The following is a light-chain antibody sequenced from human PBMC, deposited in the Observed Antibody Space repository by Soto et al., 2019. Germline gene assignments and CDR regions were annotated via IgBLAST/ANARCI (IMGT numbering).Light chain of an antibody. CDR2: DVS. CDR3: SSYTSSSTLLYV. CDR1: SSDVGGYNY. V-gene: IGLV2-14*01. J-gene: IGLJ1*01. Sequence: QSALTQPASVSGSPGQSITISCTGTSSDVGGYNYVSWYQQHPGKAPKLVIYDVSNRPSGVSNRFSGSKSGNTASPTISGLQAEDEADYYCSSYTSSSTLLYVFGTGTKVTVL.